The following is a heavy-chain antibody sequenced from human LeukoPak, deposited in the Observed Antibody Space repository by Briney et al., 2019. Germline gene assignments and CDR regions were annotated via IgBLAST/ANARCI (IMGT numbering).Heavy chain of an antibody. CDR2: IYTSGST. CDR1: GVSISSGSYY. CDR3: AGTCCGGDCYSTSFGY. V-gene: IGHV4-61*02. Sequence: SETLTLTCTASGVSISSGSYYWSWIRQPAGLGLVWIGRIYTSGSTNYNPSLKSRVTISVDTTKNQFPLKQDYAAAANTQVYCCAGTCCGGDCYSTSFGYWGQGSLVGVCS. J-gene: IGHJ4*02. D-gene: IGHD2-21*02.